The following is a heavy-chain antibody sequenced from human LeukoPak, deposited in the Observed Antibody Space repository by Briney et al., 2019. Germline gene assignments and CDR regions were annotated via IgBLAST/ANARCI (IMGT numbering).Heavy chain of an antibody. J-gene: IGHJ4*02. CDR3: ARVPLDAQGFDY. CDR2: LHSDGTT. Sequence: PGGSLRLSCAASGFTVNDKYMSWVRQAPGKGLEWVSILHSDGTTYYADSVKGRFTISRDNSKNTLYLQMNSLRAEDTAVYYCARVPLDAQGFDYWGQGTLATVSS. V-gene: IGHV3-53*01. CDR1: GFTVNDKY.